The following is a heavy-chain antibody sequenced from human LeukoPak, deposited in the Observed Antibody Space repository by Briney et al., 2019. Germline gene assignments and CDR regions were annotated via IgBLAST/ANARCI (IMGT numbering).Heavy chain of an antibody. Sequence: PSETLSLTCTVSGGSISSYYWNWIRQPPGKGLEWIGYIYYSGSTNYNPSLKSRVTISVDTSKNQFSLKLSSVTAADTAVFYCARSGRQWLDFDYWGQGTLVTVSS. V-gene: IGHV4-59*01. CDR3: ARSGRQWLDFDY. D-gene: IGHD6-19*01. CDR1: GGSISSYY. CDR2: IYYSGST. J-gene: IGHJ4*02.